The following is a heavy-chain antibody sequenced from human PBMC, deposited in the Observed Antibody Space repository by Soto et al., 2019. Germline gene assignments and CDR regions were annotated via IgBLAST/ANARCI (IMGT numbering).Heavy chain of an antibody. CDR1: GFTFSSYA. Sequence: QVQLVESGGGVVQPGRSLRLSCAASGFTFSSYAMHWVRQAPGKGLEWVAVISYDGSNKYYADSVKGRFTISRDNPKNTLYLQMNSLRAEDTAVYYCARGLDYYDSSGYIYWGQGTLVTVSS. V-gene: IGHV3-30-3*01. J-gene: IGHJ4*02. CDR3: ARGLDYYDSSGYIY. CDR2: ISYDGSNK. D-gene: IGHD3-22*01.